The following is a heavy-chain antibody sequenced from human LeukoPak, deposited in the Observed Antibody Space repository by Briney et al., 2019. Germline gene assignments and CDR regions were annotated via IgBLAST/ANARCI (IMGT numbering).Heavy chain of an antibody. V-gene: IGHV1-18*01. CDR3: ARDPSNSVGSRIYFDY. J-gene: IGHJ4*02. Sequence: ASVKVSCKAFGYSFTKFGISWVRQAPGQGLEWMGWISAYDGNTKYARKFQGRVTMTTDTSTTTAYMELRSLRSDDTAVYFCARDPSNSVGSRIYFDYWGQGTLVTVSS. CDR2: ISAYDGNT. CDR1: GYSFTKFG. D-gene: IGHD2-15*01.